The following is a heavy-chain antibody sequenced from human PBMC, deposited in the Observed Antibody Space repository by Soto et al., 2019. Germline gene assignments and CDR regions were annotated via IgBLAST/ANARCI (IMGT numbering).Heavy chain of an antibody. CDR2: INVGNGNT. V-gene: IGHV1-3*01. Sequence: QVQLVQSGVEVKKPGASVKVSCKASGYTFTSYGMHWVRQAPGQRLEWMGWINVGNGNTEYSKKFQGRVTIARETSVSTGYMELSSLRSEDTAIYYCGRTYCSSTSCYSIDYWGQGTLVTVSS. D-gene: IGHD2-2*01. CDR3: GRTYCSSTSCYSIDY. CDR1: GYTFTSYG. J-gene: IGHJ4*02.